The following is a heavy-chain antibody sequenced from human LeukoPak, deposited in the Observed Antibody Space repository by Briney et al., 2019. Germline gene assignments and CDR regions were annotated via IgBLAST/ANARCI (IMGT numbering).Heavy chain of an antibody. Sequence: GGSLRLSCAASGFTFSSYDXHWVXQPTGXGLEWVSAIGTAGDTYYSGSVKGRFTISRDNAKNSLYLQMNSLRAGDTAVYYCARDLYLGAFDIWGQGTMVTVSS. V-gene: IGHV3-13*04. CDR2: IGTAGDT. D-gene: IGHD2-8*01. CDR3: ARDLYLGAFDI. CDR1: GFTFSSYD. J-gene: IGHJ3*02.